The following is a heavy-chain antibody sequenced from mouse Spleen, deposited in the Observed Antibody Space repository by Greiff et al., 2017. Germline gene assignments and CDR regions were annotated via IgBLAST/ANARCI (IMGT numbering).Heavy chain of an antibody. J-gene: IGHJ3*01. CDR2: ISSGGGNT. CDR3: ARWDRYDRTWFAY. CDR1: GFTFSSYA. Sequence: EVQRVESGGGLVKLGGSLKLSCAASGFTFSSYAMSWVRQTPEKRLEWVATISSGGGNTYYPDSVKGRFTISRDNAKNTLYLQMSSLKSEDTAMYYCARWDRYDRTWFAYWGQGTLVTVSA. V-gene: IGHV5-9-3*01. D-gene: IGHD2-14*01.